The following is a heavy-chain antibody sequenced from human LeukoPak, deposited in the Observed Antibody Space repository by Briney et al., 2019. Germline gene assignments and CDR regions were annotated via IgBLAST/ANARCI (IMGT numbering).Heavy chain of an antibody. J-gene: IGHJ4*02. CDR1: GYTFTGYY. Sequence: ASVKVSCKASGYTFTGYYMHWVRQAPGQGLEWMGWINPNSGGTNYAQKFQGRVTMTRDTSISTAYMELSRLRSDDTAVYYCARGSIFGVVTPPWADYWGQGTLVTVSS. D-gene: IGHD3-3*01. CDR3: ARGSIFGVVTPPWADY. CDR2: INPNSGGT. V-gene: IGHV1-2*02.